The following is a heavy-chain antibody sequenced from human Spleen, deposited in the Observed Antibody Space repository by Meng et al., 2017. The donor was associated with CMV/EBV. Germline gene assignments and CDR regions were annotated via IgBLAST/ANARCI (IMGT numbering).Heavy chain of an antibody. CDR2: IYSGGSST. CDR3: AQGAEYNYGRFEI. J-gene: IGHJ4*02. Sequence: CVASGLTFNRYPMSWVRQAPGKGLEWVSIIYSGGSSTYYADSVKGRFTISRDNSKSTLTLQMNSLGGEDTAIYYCAQGAEYNYGRFEIWGQGTLVTVSS. CDR1: GLTFNRYP. D-gene: IGHD5-18*01. V-gene: IGHV3-23*03.